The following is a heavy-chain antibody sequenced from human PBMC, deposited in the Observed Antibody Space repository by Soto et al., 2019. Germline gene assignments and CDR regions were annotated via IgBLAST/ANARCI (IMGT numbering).Heavy chain of an antibody. CDR3: ARLTEMALDY. CDR2: INHSGST. Sequence: QVPLQQWGAGLLKPSETLSLTCAVYGGSFSGYYWSWIRQPPGKGLEWIGEINHSGSTNYNPSLKSRVTISVDTSKNQFSLKLSSVTAADTAVYYCARLTEMALDYWGQGTLVTVSS. V-gene: IGHV4-34*01. D-gene: IGHD7-27*01. J-gene: IGHJ4*02. CDR1: GGSFSGYY.